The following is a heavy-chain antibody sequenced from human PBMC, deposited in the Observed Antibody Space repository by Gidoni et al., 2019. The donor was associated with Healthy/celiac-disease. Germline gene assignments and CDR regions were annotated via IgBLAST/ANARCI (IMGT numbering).Heavy chain of an antibody. CDR2: IRSKTYGGTT. V-gene: IGHV3-49*03. Sequence: EVQLVESGGGLVQPGRSLRLSCTASGFSFGDYAMSWFRQAPGKGLEWVSFIRSKTYGGTTEYAASVKGSFTISRDDSKSIAYLQMNSLKTEDTAVYYCTRGVKDDSSGYYLDYWGQGTLVTVSS. J-gene: IGHJ4*02. CDR1: GFSFGDYA. CDR3: TRGVKDDSSGYYLDY. D-gene: IGHD3-22*01.